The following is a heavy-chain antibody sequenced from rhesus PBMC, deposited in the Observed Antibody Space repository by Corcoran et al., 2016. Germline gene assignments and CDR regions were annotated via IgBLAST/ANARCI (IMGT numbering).Heavy chain of an antibody. J-gene: IGHJ4*01. CDR2: IYGSSGST. CDR1: GGSISSGYD. D-gene: IGHD4-29*01. Sequence: QVQLQESGPGVVKPSETLSLTCAVSGGSISSGYDWSWIRQPPGKGLEWIGYIYGSSGSTNYNPSLKNRVTISKDASKNQFSLKLSSVTAADTAVYYCARSWGSRYYFDYWGQGVLVTVSS. CDR3: ARSWGSRYYFDY. V-gene: IGHV4-76*01.